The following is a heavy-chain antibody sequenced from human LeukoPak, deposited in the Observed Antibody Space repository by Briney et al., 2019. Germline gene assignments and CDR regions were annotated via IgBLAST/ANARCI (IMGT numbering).Heavy chain of an antibody. CDR1: GFTFSSYA. CDR3: AKDPLFFEVVTAEGGDAFDI. V-gene: IGHV3-23*01. D-gene: IGHD2-21*02. Sequence: PGGSLRLSCAASGFTFSSYAMSWVRQAPGKGLEWVSAISGSGGSTYYADSVKGRFTISRDNSKNTLYLQMNSLRAEDTAVYYCAKDPLFFEVVTAEGGDAFDIWGQGTMVTVSS. CDR2: ISGSGGST. J-gene: IGHJ3*02.